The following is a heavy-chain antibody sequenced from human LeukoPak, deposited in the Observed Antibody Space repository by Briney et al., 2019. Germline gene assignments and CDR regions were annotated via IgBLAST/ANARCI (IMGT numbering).Heavy chain of an antibody. D-gene: IGHD7-27*01. CDR3: AGAALGRD. Sequence: PSETLSLTCAVYGGSFSGYYWNWIRQPPGKGLEWIGEINHSGSTNYNPSLKSRVTISVDTSKYQFSLKLSSVTAADTAVYYCAGAALGRDWGQGTLVTVSS. V-gene: IGHV4-34*01. J-gene: IGHJ4*02. CDR1: GGSFSGYY. CDR2: INHSGST.